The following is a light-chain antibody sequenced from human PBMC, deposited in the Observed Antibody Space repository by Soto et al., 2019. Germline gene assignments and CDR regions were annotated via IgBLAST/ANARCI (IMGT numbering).Light chain of an antibody. V-gene: IGKV3-15*01. CDR3: QQYNSWPYT. CDR1: QSVSSN. CDR2: GAS. Sequence: DIVMTQSPATLSASPGERATLTCRASQSVSSNLAWYQQKPGQAPRLLIYGASTWDSGIPARFSGSGSGTEFTLTISSLQSEDFATYYCQQYNSWPYTFGQGTKLEIK. J-gene: IGKJ2*01.